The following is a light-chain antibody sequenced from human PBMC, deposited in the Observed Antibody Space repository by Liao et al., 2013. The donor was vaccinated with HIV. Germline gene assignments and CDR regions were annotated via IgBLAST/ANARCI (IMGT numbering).Light chain of an antibody. CDR1: NIGTKS. CDR3: QVWDRSSDQYV. Sequence: SYELTQPPSLSVAPGKTATITCGGNNIGTKSVHWYQQKPGQAPLVVIYYDSDRPSGIPERFSGSNSGNTATLTISGVEAGDEADYYCQVWDRSSDQYVFGSGTKVTVL. V-gene: IGLV3-21*04. CDR2: YDS. J-gene: IGLJ1*01.